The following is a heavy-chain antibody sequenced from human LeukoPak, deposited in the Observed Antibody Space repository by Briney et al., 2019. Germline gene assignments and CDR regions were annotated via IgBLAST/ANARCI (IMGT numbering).Heavy chain of an antibody. CDR1: GGSFSGYY. CDR2: INHSGST. V-gene: IGHV4-34*01. D-gene: IGHD3-3*01. J-gene: IGHJ6*03. CDR3: ARGHLKYYDFWSGYSRSYMDV. Sequence: TSETLSLTCAVYGGSFSGYYWSWIRQPPGKGLEWIGEINHSGSTNYNPSLKSRVTISVDTSKNQFSLKLSSVTAADTAVYYCARGHLKYYDFWSGYSRSYMDVWGKGTTVTVSS.